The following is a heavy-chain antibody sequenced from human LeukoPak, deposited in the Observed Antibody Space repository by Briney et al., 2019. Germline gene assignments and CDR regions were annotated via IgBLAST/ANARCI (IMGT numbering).Heavy chain of an antibody. J-gene: IGHJ6*04. CDR2: IYYSRST. Sequence: PSETLSLTCTVCGGSICSGDYYWSWIRQPPGKCLEWIGYIYYSRSTYYNPSLKSRVTISVDTSKNQFSLKLSSVTAADTAVYYCARGVNLITMVRGDIKAAGLDYYYYGMDVWGKGTTVTVSS. CDR3: ARGVNLITMVRGDIKAAGLDYYYYGMDV. CDR1: GGSICSGDYY. V-gene: IGHV4-30-4*01. D-gene: IGHD3-10*01.